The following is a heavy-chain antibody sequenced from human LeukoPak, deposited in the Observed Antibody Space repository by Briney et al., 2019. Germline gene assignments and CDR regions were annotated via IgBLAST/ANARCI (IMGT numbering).Heavy chain of an antibody. CDR3: ARARYYCDSSGYLFDY. D-gene: IGHD3-22*01. V-gene: IGHV1-2*02. Sequence: ASVKVSCKASGYTFTGYYMHWVRQAPGQGLEWMGWINPNSGGTNYAQKFQGRVTMTRDTSISTAYMELSRLRSDDTAVYYCARARYYCDSSGYLFDYWGQGTLVTVSS. J-gene: IGHJ4*02. CDR2: INPNSGGT. CDR1: GYTFTGYY.